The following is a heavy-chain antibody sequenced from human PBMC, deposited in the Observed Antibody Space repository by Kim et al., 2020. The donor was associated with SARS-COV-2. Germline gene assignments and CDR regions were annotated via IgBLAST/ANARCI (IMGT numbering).Heavy chain of an antibody. V-gene: IGHV5-51*01. CDR3: ARHTFVSGGGTTWYLPDS. CDR2: IYPGDSST. J-gene: IGHJ4*02. Sequence: GESLKISCEGSSYSFATYWVGWVRQLPGKGLEWMGVIYPGDSSTKYSPPFQGQVTMSADTSVSTAYLKWTSLKVSDTAIYYCARHTFVSGGGTTWYLPDSWGRGTLVTVSS. CDR1: SYSFATYW. D-gene: IGHD6-13*01.